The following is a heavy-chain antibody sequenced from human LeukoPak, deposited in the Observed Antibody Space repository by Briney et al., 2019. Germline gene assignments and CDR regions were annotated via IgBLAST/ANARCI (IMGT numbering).Heavy chain of an antibody. Sequence: GGSLRLSCTASGFTFGDYVMSWVRQAPGKGLEWVGFIRTKAYGGTTQYAASVKGRFTISRYDSINVAYLEMNSLQTEDTAMYYCTRGLSYYASGSYLYWGQGTLVTVSS. J-gene: IGHJ4*02. CDR2: IRTKAYGGTT. V-gene: IGHV3-49*04. D-gene: IGHD3-10*01. CDR1: GFTFGDYV. CDR3: TRGLSYYASGSYLY.